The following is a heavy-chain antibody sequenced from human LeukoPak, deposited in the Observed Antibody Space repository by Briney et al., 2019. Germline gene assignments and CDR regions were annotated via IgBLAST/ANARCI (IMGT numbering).Heavy chain of an antibody. V-gene: IGHV3-23*01. CDR1: GITFINYA. CDR2: ISGSGGST. D-gene: IGHD6-6*01. J-gene: IGHJ4*02. Sequence: GGSLRLSCAASGITFINYAMTWVRQAPGKGLEWVSAISGSGGSTYYADPLKRRFTISRDNSNNTLYLQINSLRAEDTAVYYCAKIFGGIAARAPLGYWGQGTLVTVSS. CDR3: AKIFGGIAARAPLGY.